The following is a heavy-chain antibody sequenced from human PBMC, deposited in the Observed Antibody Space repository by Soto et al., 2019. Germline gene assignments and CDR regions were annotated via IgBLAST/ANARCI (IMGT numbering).Heavy chain of an antibody. CDR2: IWHDGSNK. CDR1: GFTFNNYG. CDR3: TGAAISYEELDY. J-gene: IGHJ4*02. Sequence: GGSLRLSCAASGFTFNNYGMHWVRQAPGKGLEWVALIWHDGSNKGYADSVKGRFTISRDNSKNTLNLQMNSLRVEDTAVYYCTGAAISYEELDYWGQGTLVNVSS. D-gene: IGHD5-18*01. V-gene: IGHV3-33*01.